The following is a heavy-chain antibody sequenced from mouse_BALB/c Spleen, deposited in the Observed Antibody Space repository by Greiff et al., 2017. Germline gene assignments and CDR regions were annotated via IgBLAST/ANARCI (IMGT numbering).Heavy chain of an antibody. V-gene: IGHV5-17*02. D-gene: IGHD2-14*01. CDR2: ISSGSSTI. Sequence: EVKLMESGGGLVQPGGSRKLSCAASGFTFSSFGMHWVRQAPEKGLEWVAYISSGSSTIYYADTVKGRFTISRDNPKNTLFLQMTSLRSEDTAMYYCARGGYDEAWFAYWGQGTLVTVSA. J-gene: IGHJ3*01. CDR1: GFTFSSFG. CDR3: ARGGYDEAWFAY.